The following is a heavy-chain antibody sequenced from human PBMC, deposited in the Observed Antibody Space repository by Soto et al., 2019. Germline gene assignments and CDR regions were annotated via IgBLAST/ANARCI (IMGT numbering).Heavy chain of an antibody. D-gene: IGHD3-22*01. Sequence: EVQLLESGGGLVQPGGSLRLSCAASGFTFSSYAMSWVRQAPGKGLEWVSAISGSGGSTYYADSVKGRFTISRDNSKNTLYLQMNSLRAEDTAVYYCAKDRRYYDSSGYPDAFDIWGQGTMVTVSS. V-gene: IGHV3-23*01. CDR3: AKDRRYYDSSGYPDAFDI. CDR1: GFTFSSYA. J-gene: IGHJ3*02. CDR2: ISGSGGST.